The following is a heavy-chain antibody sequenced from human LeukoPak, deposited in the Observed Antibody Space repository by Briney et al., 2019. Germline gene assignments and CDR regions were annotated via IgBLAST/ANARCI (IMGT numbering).Heavy chain of an antibody. CDR2: IYYSGST. V-gene: IGHV4-39*01. CDR1: GGSIFSSTYY. CDR3: ARLGSSSPNWYFDL. Sequence: SETLSLTCTVSGGSIFSSTYYWGWIRQPPGKGLEWIGSIYYSGSTYYNPSLKSRVTMSVDTSKNQFSLKLTSVTAADPAVYDCARLGSSSPNWYFDLWGRGTLVTVSS. J-gene: IGHJ2*01. D-gene: IGHD6-6*01.